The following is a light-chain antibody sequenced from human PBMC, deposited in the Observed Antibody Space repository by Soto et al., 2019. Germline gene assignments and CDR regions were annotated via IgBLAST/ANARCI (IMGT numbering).Light chain of an antibody. CDR3: QQYNSYSGT. CDR1: QRFSTG. Sequence: DIQMTQSPSTLSASVGDTVTITCRASQRFSTGLAWYQQKPGKAPNLLIYEASSLESGVPSRFSDSGSGTEFTLTISSLQPDDFATYYCQQYNSYSGTFGQGTKVEIK. J-gene: IGKJ1*01. V-gene: IGKV1-5*03. CDR2: EAS.